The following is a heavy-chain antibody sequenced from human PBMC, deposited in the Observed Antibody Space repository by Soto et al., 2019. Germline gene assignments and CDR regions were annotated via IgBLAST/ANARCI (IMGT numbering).Heavy chain of an antibody. CDR3: AKDRDYGDYSRYFDL. Sequence: EVQLLESGGGLVQPGGSLRLSCAASGFIFSSYAMSWVRQAPGKGLEWVSAISGSGGSTYYTDSVKGRFTISRDNSKNTLYLQMNSLRAEDTAVYYCAKDRDYGDYSRYFDLWGRGTLVTVSS. V-gene: IGHV3-23*01. CDR2: ISGSGGST. D-gene: IGHD4-17*01. J-gene: IGHJ2*01. CDR1: GFIFSSYA.